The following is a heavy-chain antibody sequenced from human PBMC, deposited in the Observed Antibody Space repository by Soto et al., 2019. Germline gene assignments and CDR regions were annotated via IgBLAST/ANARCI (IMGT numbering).Heavy chain of an antibody. CDR2: LKSDNGGT. CDR3: ARDLCPLGSGTACPLYGLDI. Sequence: QVQLVQSGAEVKPPGASVKVSCKASGYTFTGHYMHWVRQVSGKRLEHLGWLKSDNGGTYYAPKFKGRVTFTGNTSTSTAYMELNGLQSDDTAVYFCARDLCPLGSGTACPLYGLDIWGQGTTVVVS. CDR1: GYTFTGHY. V-gene: IGHV1-2*02. J-gene: IGHJ6*02. D-gene: IGHD3-10*01.